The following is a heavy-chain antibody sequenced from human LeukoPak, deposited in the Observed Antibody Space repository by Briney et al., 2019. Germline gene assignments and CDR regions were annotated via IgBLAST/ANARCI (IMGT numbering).Heavy chain of an antibody. D-gene: IGHD1-26*01. CDR1: GYTFTSYY. J-gene: IGHJ4*02. CDR2: INPNSGGT. Sequence: ASVKVSCKASGYTFTSYYMHWVRQAPGQGLEWMGWINPNSGGTNYAQKFQGWVTMTRDTSISTAYMELSRLRSDDTAVYYCARYSGSYSFGYWGQGTLVTVSS. V-gene: IGHV1-2*04. CDR3: ARYSGSYSFGY.